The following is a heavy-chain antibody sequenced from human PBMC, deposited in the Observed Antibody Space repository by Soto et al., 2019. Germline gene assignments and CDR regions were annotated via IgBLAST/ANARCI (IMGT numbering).Heavy chain of an antibody. CDR2: ISSGTSTI. Sequence: GGELRHPCAGSGFTFSSYNINWGRHAPGKGLEWVSYISSGTSTIYYADSVKGRFTISRDNAKNSLYLQMNSLNVFYTAVYYCASEAIFWQVDFWG. V-gene: IGHV3-48*01. CDR1: GFTFSSYN. CDR3: ASEAIFWQVDF. D-gene: IGHD3-3*01. J-gene: IGHJ3*01.